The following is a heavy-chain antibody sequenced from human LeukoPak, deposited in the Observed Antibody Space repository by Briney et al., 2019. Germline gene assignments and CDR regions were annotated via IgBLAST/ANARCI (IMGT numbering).Heavy chain of an antibody. CDR3: ARDGAVPLDS. J-gene: IGHJ4*02. V-gene: IGHV6-1*01. CDR2: TYFRSKWYN. Sequence: KRSQTLSLTCAISGDSVSTNNAAWNWIRQSPSRGLEWLGWTYFRSKWYNDYAVSVKSRINISADTSKNQFSLHLNSVTPDDTAVYFCARDGAVPLDSWGQGTLVTVSS. CDR1: GDSVSTNNAA. D-gene: IGHD3-16*01.